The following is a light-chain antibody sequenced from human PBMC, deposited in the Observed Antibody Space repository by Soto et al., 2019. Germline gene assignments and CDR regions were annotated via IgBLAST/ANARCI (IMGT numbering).Light chain of an antibody. CDR2: DTD. CDR1: SSDIGKKY. J-gene: IGLJ1*01. CDR3: GTWHSHLSHYV. Sequence: QSLLTQPPSVSAAPGQKVIISCSGSSSDIGKKYISWYQHLPGTAPKLLIYDTDKRFPGTPDRFSASKSDTSATLAITGLQTGDEADYFCGTWHSHLSHYVLGTGTKVTVL. V-gene: IGLV1-51*01.